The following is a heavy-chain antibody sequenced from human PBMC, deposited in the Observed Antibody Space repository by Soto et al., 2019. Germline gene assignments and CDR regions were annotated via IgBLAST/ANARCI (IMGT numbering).Heavy chain of an antibody. CDR1: GFTFRGSW. D-gene: IGHD3-16*01. CDR2: VNQEGSDR. Sequence: EVQLVESGGGLVQPGGSLRLTCEVSGFTFRGSWMSWVRQAPGKGLEWVANVNQEGSDRYYVDSVKGRFTISRDNAKKSLYLQMNSLRAEDTAVYYCARGGGNFDQWGQGTLVTVAS. V-gene: IGHV3-7*04. J-gene: IGHJ4*02. CDR3: ARGGGNFDQ.